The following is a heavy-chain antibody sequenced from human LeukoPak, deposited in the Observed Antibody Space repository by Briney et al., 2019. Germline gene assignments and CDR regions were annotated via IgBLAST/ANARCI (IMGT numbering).Heavy chain of an antibody. V-gene: IGHV3-43*01. J-gene: IGHJ3*02. CDR3: AKDTSIAARPGAFDI. CDR2: ISWDGGST. Sequence: GGSLRLSCAASGFTFDDCTMHWVRQAPGKGLEWVSLISWDGGSTYYADSVKGRFTISRDNSKNSLYLQMNSLRTEDTALYYCAKDTSIAARPGAFDIWGQGTMVTVSS. D-gene: IGHD6-6*01. CDR1: GFTFDDCT.